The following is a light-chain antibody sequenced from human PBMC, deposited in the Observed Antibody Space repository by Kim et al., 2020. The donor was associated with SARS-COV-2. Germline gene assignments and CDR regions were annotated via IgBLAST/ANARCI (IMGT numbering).Light chain of an antibody. CDR2: AAS. J-gene: IGKJ2*01. CDR1: QDIRND. CDR3: LQDYNYPYT. V-gene: IGKV1-6*01. Sequence: ASIGDKVTITCRASQDIRNDLGWYQQKPGKAPELLIYAASSLQSGVPSRFAGSGSGTDFTLTISSLQPEDFATYYCLQDYNYPYTFGQGTKLEI.